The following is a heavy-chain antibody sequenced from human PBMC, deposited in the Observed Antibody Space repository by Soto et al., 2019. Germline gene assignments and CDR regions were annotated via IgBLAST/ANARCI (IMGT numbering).Heavy chain of an antibody. CDR3: ARNPYTYGGFDY. V-gene: IGHV4-39*01. CDR1: GDSTSSSSFY. J-gene: IGHJ4*02. CDR2: IYYSGST. Sequence: SETLSLTCTVSGDSTSSSSFYWGWIRQPPGKGLEWIGNIYYSGSTYYNPSLKSRVTMSVDTSKNQFSLNLSSVTDADTAVYYCARNPYTYGGFDYWGQGTLVTVSS. D-gene: IGHD5-18*01.